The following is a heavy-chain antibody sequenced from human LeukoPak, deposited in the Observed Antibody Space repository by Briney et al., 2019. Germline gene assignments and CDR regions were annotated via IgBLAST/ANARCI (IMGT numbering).Heavy chain of an antibody. J-gene: IGHJ4*01. CDR2: IYYSGST. Sequence: SDTQSLPCTLSGGSISSSSYYWPRIRQPPGKGLEWIGSIYYSGSTYYNPSLKSRVTISVDTSKNQFSLKLSSVTAADTAVYYCARLIVAATESFDYWGHGTPVTVSS. CDR1: GGSISSSSYY. CDR3: ARLIVAATESFDY. V-gene: IGHV4-39*01. D-gene: IGHD2-15*01.